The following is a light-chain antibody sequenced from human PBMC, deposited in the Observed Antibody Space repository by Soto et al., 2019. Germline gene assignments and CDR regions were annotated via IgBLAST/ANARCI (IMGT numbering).Light chain of an antibody. Sequence: DIVMTQSPDFLGVSLGERATINCQSNQSVLYDFNNKNYLAWYQQKPGQPLKKIIHWGSVRYYGVPDRFSGSESVTDFTLTISGLQVDAVALYYCHQYYTLPLTFGGGKKVDIK. CDR3: HQYYTLPLT. V-gene: IGKV4-1*01. CDR2: WGS. CDR1: QSVLYDFNNKNY. J-gene: IGKJ4*01.